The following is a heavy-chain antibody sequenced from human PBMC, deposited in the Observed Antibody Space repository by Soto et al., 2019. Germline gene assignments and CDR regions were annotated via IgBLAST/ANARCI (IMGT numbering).Heavy chain of an antibody. V-gene: IGHV1-69*13. Sequence: SVKVSCKASGGTFSSYAISWVRQAPGQGLEWMGGIIPIFGTANYAQKFQGRVTITADESTSTAYMELSSLRSEDTAVYYCAAVSSGQVVLAFDIWGQGTMVTVSS. D-gene: IGHD6-6*01. CDR3: AAVSSGQVVLAFDI. CDR2: IIPIFGTA. J-gene: IGHJ3*02. CDR1: GGTFSSYA.